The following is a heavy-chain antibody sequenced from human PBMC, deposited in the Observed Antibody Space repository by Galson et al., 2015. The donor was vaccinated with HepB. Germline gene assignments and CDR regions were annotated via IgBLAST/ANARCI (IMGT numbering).Heavy chain of an antibody. J-gene: IGHJ6*02. CDR1: GFTFSSYG. D-gene: IGHD2-15*01. Sequence: SLRLSCAASGFTFSSYGMHWVRQAPGKGLEWVAVIWYDGSNKYYADSVKGRFTISRDNSKNTLYLQMNSLRAEDTAVYYCARGGYCSGGSCYSNYYYYGMDVWGQGTTVTASS. CDR3: ARGGYCSGGSCYSNYYYYGMDV. CDR2: IWYDGSNK. V-gene: IGHV3-33*01.